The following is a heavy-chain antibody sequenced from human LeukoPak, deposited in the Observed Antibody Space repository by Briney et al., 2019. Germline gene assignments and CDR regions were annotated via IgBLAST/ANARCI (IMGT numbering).Heavy chain of an antibody. J-gene: IGHJ4*02. V-gene: IGHV4-34*01. Sequence: SETLSLTCAVYGGSFSGYYWSWIRQPPGKGLEWIGEINHSGSTNYNPSLKSRVTISVDTSENQFSLKLSSVTAADTAVYYCARGDPLDYWGQGTLVTVSS. CDR2: INHSGST. CDR3: ARGDPLDY. CDR1: GGSFSGYY.